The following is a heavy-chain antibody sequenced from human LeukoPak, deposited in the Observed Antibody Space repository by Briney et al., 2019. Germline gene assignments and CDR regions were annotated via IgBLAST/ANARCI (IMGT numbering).Heavy chain of an antibody. CDR3: AKIATPATGDY. V-gene: IGHV3-48*01. CDR2: ISTGSGTI. J-gene: IGHJ4*02. D-gene: IGHD6-13*01. CDR1: GITFSSYT. Sequence: GGSLRLSCAASGITFSSYTMNWVRPAPGRGLQWISSISTGSGTIYYADSVKGRFTISRDNAKNSLYLQMNSLRAEDTAVYYCAKIATPATGDYWGQGTLVTVSS.